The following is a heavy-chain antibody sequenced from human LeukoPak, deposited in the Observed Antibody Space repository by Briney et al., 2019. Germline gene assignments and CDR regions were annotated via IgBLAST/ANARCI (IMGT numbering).Heavy chain of an antibody. CDR1: GFTFSSYT. J-gene: IGHJ3*02. CDR3: ARSLRDAFDI. V-gene: IGHV3-21*06. Sequence: GGCLRLSCAASGFTFSSYTMNWVRQAPGKGLEWVSSLSGTGRYIYYADLMKGRFTISRDNAKNSLYLQMNSLRAEDTAVYYCARSLRDAFDIWGQGTMVTVSS. CDR2: LSGTGRYI.